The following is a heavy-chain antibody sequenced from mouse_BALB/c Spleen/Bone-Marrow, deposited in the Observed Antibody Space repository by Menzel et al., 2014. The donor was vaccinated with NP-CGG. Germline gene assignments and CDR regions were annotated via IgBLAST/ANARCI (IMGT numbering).Heavy chain of an antibody. CDR2: INPDSSTI. CDR3: ARLGYYGGFAY. J-gene: IGHJ3*01. Sequence: EVQLVESGGGLVQPGGSLKLSCAASGFDFSGFWMGWVRQAPGKGLEWIGEINPDSSTINYTPSLKDRFIISRDNAKNTLYLQMNKVRSEDTALYYCARLGYYGGFAYWGQGTLVTVSA. D-gene: IGHD2-3*01. CDR1: GFDFSGFW. V-gene: IGHV4-1*02.